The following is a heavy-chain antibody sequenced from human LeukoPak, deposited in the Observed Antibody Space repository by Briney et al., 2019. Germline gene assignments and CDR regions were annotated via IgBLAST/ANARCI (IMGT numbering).Heavy chain of an antibody. CDR1: GYSINSGYY. CDR2: TNHSERP. CDR3: ARVSNYFDS. V-gene: IGHV4-38-2*01. Sequence: SETLSLTCAVSGYSINSGYYWGWIRQPPGMGLEWIGNTNHSERPSYNPSLKSRVNISVDLSKNQFSLKLTSVTAADTAIYYCARVSNYFDSWGQGTLVTVSS. J-gene: IGHJ4*02.